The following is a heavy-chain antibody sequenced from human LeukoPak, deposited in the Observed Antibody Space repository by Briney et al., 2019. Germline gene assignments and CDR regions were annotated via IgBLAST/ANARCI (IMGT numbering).Heavy chain of an antibody. Sequence: ASVKVSCKASGYTFTGYYIHWVRQAPGQGLEWMGWINPNSGGTNYAQKFQDWVTLTRDTSINTAYMELSRLRSDDTAVYYCARGWGYYDRSGYFYRKYYSDYWGQGTLVTVSS. V-gene: IGHV1-2*04. CDR2: INPNSGGT. D-gene: IGHD3-22*01. CDR1: GYTFTGYY. J-gene: IGHJ4*02. CDR3: ARGWGYYDRSGYFYRKYYSDY.